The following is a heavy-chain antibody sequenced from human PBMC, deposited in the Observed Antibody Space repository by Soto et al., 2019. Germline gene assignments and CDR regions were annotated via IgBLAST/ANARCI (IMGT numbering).Heavy chain of an antibody. Sequence: ETLSLTCTVSGGSISCTNYYWGWTRQPPGKGLEWIGTVYYTGSTYYNPSLQRRINISVDASKNQFSLKMNFMTATDTVVYFCARHRRYYYDSSGYPDYWGQGTLVTVSS. CDR1: GGSISCTNYY. J-gene: IGHJ4*02. CDR3: ARHRRYYYDSSGYPDY. CDR2: VYYTGST. V-gene: IGHV4-39*01. D-gene: IGHD3-22*01.